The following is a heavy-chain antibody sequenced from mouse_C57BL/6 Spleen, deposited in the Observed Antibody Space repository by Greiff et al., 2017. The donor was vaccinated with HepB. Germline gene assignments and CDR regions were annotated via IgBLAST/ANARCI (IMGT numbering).Heavy chain of an antibody. J-gene: IGHJ4*01. Sequence: VQLQESGAELVRPGASVKLSCKASGYTFTDYYINWVKQRPGQGLVWIARIYPGSGNSYYNEKFKGKATLTAEKSSSTAYMQLSSLTSGDSAVYFCAREGYYAMDDWGQGTSVTVSS. CDR3: AREGYYAMDD. V-gene: IGHV1-76*01. CDR2: IYPGSGNS. CDR1: GYTFTDYY.